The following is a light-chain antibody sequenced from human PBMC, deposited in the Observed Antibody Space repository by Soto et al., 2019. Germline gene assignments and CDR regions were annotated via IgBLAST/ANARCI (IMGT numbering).Light chain of an antibody. Sequence: QSALTQPPSASGSPGQSVTISCTGTSSDVGVYNYVSWYQQYPGKAPKLMIYEVTKRPSGVPDRFSASKSGNTASLTVSGLQAEDEADYYCSSYGGNNNVVFGGGTKLTVL. CDR3: SSYGGNNNVV. CDR2: EVT. J-gene: IGLJ3*02. CDR1: SSDVGVYNY. V-gene: IGLV2-8*01.